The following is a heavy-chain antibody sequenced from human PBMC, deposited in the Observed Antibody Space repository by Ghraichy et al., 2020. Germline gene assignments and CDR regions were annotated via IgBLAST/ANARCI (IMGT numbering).Heavy chain of an antibody. CDR2: IYHSGST. Sequence: SETLSLTCAVSGYSISSGYYWGWIRQPPGKGLEWIGSIYHSGSTYYNPSLKSRVTISVDTSKNQFSLKLSSVTAADTAVYYCARSMYYYDIKVPENEYYFDYWGQGTLVTVSS. CDR3: ARSMYYYDIKVPENEYYFDY. CDR1: GYSISSGYY. J-gene: IGHJ4*02. D-gene: IGHD3-22*01. V-gene: IGHV4-38-2*01.